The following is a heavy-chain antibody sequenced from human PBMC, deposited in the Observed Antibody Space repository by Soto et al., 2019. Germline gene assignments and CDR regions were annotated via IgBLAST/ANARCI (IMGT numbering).Heavy chain of an antibody. J-gene: IGHJ6*02. Sequence: GGSLRLSCAASGFILSEYYVNWIRQAPGRGLEWVSYISSSGSGNIVYQAESVKGRFTISRDNAKNSLYLQMNSLRAEDTAVYYCARGRIAAAGTGGMDVWGQGTTVTVSS. D-gene: IGHD6-13*01. CDR2: ISSSGSGNIV. CDR3: ARGRIAAAGTGGMDV. V-gene: IGHV3-11*04. CDR1: GFILSEYY.